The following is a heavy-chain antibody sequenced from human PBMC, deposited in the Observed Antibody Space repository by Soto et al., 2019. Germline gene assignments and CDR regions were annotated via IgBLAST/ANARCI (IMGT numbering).Heavy chain of an antibody. Sequence: EVQLVESGGGLIQPGGSLRLSCAVSGFTVSNNYMSWVRQAPGKGLEGVSVIYSGGYTAYGDSVKGRFTISRDNSKNTIYLQENGRGAGDRAVYYWATARGGGGYWGQGTLVTVSS. D-gene: IGHD3-10*01. V-gene: IGHV3-53*01. CDR3: ATARGGGGY. CDR2: IYSGGYT. J-gene: IGHJ4*02. CDR1: GFTVSNNY.